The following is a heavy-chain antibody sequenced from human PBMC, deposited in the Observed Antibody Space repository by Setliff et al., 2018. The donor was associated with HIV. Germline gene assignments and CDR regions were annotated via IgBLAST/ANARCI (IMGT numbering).Heavy chain of an antibody. CDR1: DDPISSYY. Sequence: PSETLSLTCYVTDDPISSYYWSWVRQPAGKGLEWIGRLYVSGDTNYNPSLKSRVTMSLDTSKKHFSLKLKFVTAADTAVYYCALTGHRLLRGYMDVWGKGTTVTVSS. CDR2: LYVSGDT. D-gene: IGHD2-15*01. V-gene: IGHV4-4*07. CDR3: ALTGHRLLRGYMDV. J-gene: IGHJ6*03.